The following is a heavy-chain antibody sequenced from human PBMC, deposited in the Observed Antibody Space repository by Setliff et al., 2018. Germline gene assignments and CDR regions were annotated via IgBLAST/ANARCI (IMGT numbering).Heavy chain of an antibody. D-gene: IGHD3-22*01. J-gene: IGHJ2*01. CDR2: IYYSGST. CDR1: GGSISTYY. Sequence: SETLSLTCTVSGGSISTYYWSWIRQPPGKGLEWIGYIYYSGSTNYNPSLKRRVTTSIDMSKNQVSLTLTSWTAADTAVYYCARGPTIVDWFFDLWGRGTLVTVSS. CDR3: ARGPTIVDWFFDL. V-gene: IGHV4-59*01.